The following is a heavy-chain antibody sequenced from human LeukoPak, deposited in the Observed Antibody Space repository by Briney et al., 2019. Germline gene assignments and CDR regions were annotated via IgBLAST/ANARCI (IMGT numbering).Heavy chain of an antibody. CDR1: GFIFSDYS. D-gene: IGHD5-12*01. V-gene: IGHV3-48*02. Sequence: PGGSLRLSCTAPGFIFSDYSLNWVRQGPGKGLEWVSYIRSSSSTIHYADSVKGRFTISRDNAKNSLYLQMNSLRDEDTAVYYCAKDQGSGYDYFSSRVFDYWGQGTLVTVSS. CDR3: AKDQGSGYDYFSSRVFDY. J-gene: IGHJ4*02. CDR2: IRSSSSTI.